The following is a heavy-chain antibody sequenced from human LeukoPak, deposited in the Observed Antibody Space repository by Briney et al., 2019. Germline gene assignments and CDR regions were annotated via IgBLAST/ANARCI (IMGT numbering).Heavy chain of an antibody. CDR1: GFTFSSYG. J-gene: IGHJ1*01. Sequence: PGGSLRLSCAASGFTFSSYGMHWVRQAPGKGLEWVAFIRYDGSNKYYADSVKGRSTISRDNSKNTLYLQMNSLRAEDTAVYYCAKEDSSGYQPEYFQHWGQGTLVTVSS. V-gene: IGHV3-30*02. D-gene: IGHD3-22*01. CDR2: IRYDGSNK. CDR3: AKEDSSGYQPEYFQH.